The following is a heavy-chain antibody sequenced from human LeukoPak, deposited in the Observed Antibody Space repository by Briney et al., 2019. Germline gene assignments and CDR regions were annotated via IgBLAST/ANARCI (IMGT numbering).Heavy chain of an antibody. CDR1: GFTFRSYW. CDR2: IKQDGSEK. CDR3: AREYFYGSGSYYNGY. D-gene: IGHD3-10*01. Sequence: GGSLRLSCAASGFTFRSYWMTWVRQAPGKGLEWVANIKQDGSEKYYVDSVKGRFTISRDNAKNSLYLQMNSLRAEDTAVYYCAREYFYGSGSYYNGYWGQGALVTVSS. J-gene: IGHJ4*02. V-gene: IGHV3-7*04.